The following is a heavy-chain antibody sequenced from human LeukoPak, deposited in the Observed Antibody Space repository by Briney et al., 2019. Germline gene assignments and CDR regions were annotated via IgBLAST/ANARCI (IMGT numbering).Heavy chain of an antibody. CDR1: GYTFTGYY. V-gene: IGHV1-2*02. D-gene: IGHD2-2*02. Sequence: ASVKVSCKASGYTFTGYYMHWVRQAPGQGLEWMGWINPNSGGTNYAQKFQGRVTMTRDTSISTAYMELSRLRSDDTAVYYCAREEYCSSTSCYNDYYYYYGMDVWGQGTTVTVPS. CDR2: INPNSGGT. J-gene: IGHJ6*02. CDR3: AREEYCSSTSCYNDYYYYYGMDV.